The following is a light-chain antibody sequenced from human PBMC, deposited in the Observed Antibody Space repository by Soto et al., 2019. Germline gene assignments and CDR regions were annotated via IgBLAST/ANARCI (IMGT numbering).Light chain of an antibody. J-gene: IGKJ4*01. CDR3: QQRSNWPWT. CDR2: DAS. V-gene: IGKV3-11*01. CDR1: QSVSSY. Sequence: EIVLTQSPATLSLSPGERATLSCRASQSVSSYLAWYQQKPGQAPRLLIYDASNRATGIPARFSGSGSGTAFTLTSSSLEPEDFALYYCQQRSNWPWTFGGGTKVEI.